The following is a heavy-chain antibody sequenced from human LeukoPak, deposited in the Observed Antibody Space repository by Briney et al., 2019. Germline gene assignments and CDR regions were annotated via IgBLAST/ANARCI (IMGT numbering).Heavy chain of an antibody. D-gene: IGHD2-2*01. CDR3: ARDSPEGYY. J-gene: IGHJ4*02. Sequence: SETLSLTCTVSGGSISSYYWSWIRQPPGKGLEWIGYIYYSGSTNYNPSLKSRVTISVDTSKNQFSLKLSSVTAADTAVYYCARDSPEGYYWGQGTLVTVSS. CDR1: GGSISSYY. V-gene: IGHV4-59*12. CDR2: IYYSGST.